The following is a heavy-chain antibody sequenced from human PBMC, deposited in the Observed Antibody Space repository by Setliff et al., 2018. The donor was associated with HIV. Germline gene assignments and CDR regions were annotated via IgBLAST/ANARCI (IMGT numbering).Heavy chain of an antibody. CDR3: ARDGIYDYSNYVDAFDI. D-gene: IGHD4-4*01. CDR1: GGSISSSSYY. Sequence: SETLSLTCTVSGGSISSSSYYWSWIRQHPGKGLEYIGYIYYSGSTYYNPSLKSRVTISVDTSKNQFSLRLNSVTAADTAVYYCARDGIYDYSNYVDAFDIWGQGTMVTVSS. J-gene: IGHJ3*02. V-gene: IGHV4-31*02. CDR2: IYYSGST.